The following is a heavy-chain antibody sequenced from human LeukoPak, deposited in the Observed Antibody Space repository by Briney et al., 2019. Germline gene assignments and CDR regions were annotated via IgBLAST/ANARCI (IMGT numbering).Heavy chain of an antibody. Sequence: PSETLSLTCAVYGGSFSGYYWSWIRQPPAKGQELIGEINHSGSTNYNPSLKSRVTISVGTSKSQFSLKLRSVIAADTAVYSCARGGGSGWFVDYWGQGILVTVSS. CDR3: ARGGGSGWFVDY. J-gene: IGHJ4*02. CDR2: INHSGST. V-gene: IGHV4-34*01. D-gene: IGHD6-19*01. CDR1: GGSFSGYY.